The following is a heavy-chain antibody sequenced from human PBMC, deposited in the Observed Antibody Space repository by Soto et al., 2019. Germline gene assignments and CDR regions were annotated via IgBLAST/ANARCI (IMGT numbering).Heavy chain of an antibody. Sequence: ASVKVSCKASGYTFTDYYMHWVRQAPGQGLEWMGWINPNSGGTNYAQKFQGRVTMTGDTSISTAYMDLSRLRSDDTAVYYCARDPPTYGDYVSYYAFDIWGQGTMVTVSS. V-gene: IGHV1-2*02. CDR2: INPNSGGT. CDR3: ARDPPTYGDYVSYYAFDI. CDR1: GYTFTDYY. J-gene: IGHJ3*02. D-gene: IGHD4-17*01.